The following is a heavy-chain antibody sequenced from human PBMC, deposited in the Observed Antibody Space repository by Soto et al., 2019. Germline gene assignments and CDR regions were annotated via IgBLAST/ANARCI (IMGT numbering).Heavy chain of an antibody. J-gene: IGHJ4*02. V-gene: IGHV1-8*01. CDR1: GYTFTSYD. CDR3: ARDVLMAGDFDY. Sequence: ASVKVSCKASGYTFTSYDINWVRQATGQGLEWMGWMNPNNGNTKYSQKFQGRVTITRDTSASTAYMELSSLRSEDTAVYYCARDVLMAGDFDYWGQGTLVTVSS. D-gene: IGHD6-19*01. CDR2: MNPNNGNT.